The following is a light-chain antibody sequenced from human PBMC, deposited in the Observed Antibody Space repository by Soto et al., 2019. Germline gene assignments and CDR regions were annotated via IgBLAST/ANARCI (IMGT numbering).Light chain of an antibody. Sequence: QMTQSPSSLSASVGDRVIITCRAEHSINNYLNWYQQKPGQVPKLLIYAASTLQSGVPSRFSGSGSRRVFTLTINSLQPEDFATYYCQQSYSTLGTFGRGTRVEI. CDR3: QQSYSTLGT. CDR2: AAS. J-gene: IGKJ1*01. V-gene: IGKV1-39*01. CDR1: HSINNY.